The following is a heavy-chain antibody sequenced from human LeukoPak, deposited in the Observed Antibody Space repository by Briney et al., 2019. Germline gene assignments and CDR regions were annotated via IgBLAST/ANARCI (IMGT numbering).Heavy chain of an antibody. V-gene: IGHV3-21*01. CDR1: GFTFSSYS. CDR2: ISSSSSYI. CDR3: ARGANFDY. Sequence: GGSLRLSCAASGFTFSSYSMNWVRQAPGKGLEWVSSISSSSSYIYYVDSVKGRFTISRDNAKNSLYLQMNSLRAEDTAVYYCARGANFDYWGQGTLVTVSS. J-gene: IGHJ4*02. D-gene: IGHD4/OR15-4a*01.